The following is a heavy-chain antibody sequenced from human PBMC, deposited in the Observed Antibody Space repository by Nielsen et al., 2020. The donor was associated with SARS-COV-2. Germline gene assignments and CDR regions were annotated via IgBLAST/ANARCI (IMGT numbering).Heavy chain of an antibody. D-gene: IGHD1-1*01. V-gene: IGHV3-53*04. CDR3: ARGVELPHQPPAMDV. CDR1: GFTFDDYG. Sequence: GGSLRLSCAASGFTFDDYGMSWVRQAPGKGLEWVSLMYAGASTFYADSVKGRFTISRHNAENTVYLQMNSLRTDDTAVYYCARGVELPHQPPAMDVWGQGTTVTVSS. CDR2: MYAGAST. J-gene: IGHJ6*02.